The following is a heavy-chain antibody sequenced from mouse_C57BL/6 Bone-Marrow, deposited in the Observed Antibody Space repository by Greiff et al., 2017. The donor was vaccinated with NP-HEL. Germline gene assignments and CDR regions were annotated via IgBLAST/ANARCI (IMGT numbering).Heavy chain of an antibody. CDR1: GFTFSDYG. V-gene: IGHV5-15*01. CDR2: ISNLAYSI. CDR3: ARYYYGSSYVDY. J-gene: IGHJ4*01. D-gene: IGHD1-1*01. Sequence: EVMLVESGGGLVQPGGSLKLSCAASGFTFSDYGMAWVRQAPRKGPEWVAFISNLAYSIYYADTVTGRFTISRENAKNTLYLEMSSLRSEDTAMYYCARYYYGSSYVDYWGQGTSVTVSS.